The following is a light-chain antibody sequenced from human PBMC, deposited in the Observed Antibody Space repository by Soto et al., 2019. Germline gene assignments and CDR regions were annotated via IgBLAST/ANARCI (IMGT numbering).Light chain of an antibody. CDR3: SYTSSSTLIV. V-gene: IGLV2-14*01. Sequence: QSALTQPASVSGSPGQSITISCTGTSSDVGGYNYVSWYQQHPGKAPKLMIYDVTNRPSGISNRFSGSRSGNTASLTISGLQAEDEADYYCSYTSSSTLIVFGTGTKLTVL. CDR2: DVT. J-gene: IGLJ1*01. CDR1: SSDVGGYNY.